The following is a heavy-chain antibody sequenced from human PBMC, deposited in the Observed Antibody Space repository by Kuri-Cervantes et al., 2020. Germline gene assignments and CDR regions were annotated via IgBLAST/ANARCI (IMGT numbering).Heavy chain of an antibody. CDR2: IYYSGST. D-gene: IGHD6-13*01. CDR1: GGSISSYY. CDR3: ARGPNSSSWGWAFDI. Sequence: SETLSLTCTVSGGSISSYYWSWIRQPPGKGLEWTGYIYYSGSTNYNPSLKSRVTISVDTSKNQFSLKLSSVTAADTAVYYCARGPNSSSWGWAFDIWGRGTMVTVSS. J-gene: IGHJ3*02. V-gene: IGHV4-59*01.